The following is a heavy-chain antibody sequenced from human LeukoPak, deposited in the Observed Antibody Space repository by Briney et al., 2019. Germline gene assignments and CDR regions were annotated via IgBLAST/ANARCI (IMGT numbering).Heavy chain of an antibody. J-gene: IGHJ5*02. V-gene: IGHV3-7*04. D-gene: IGHD1-26*01. CDR1: GFTFTNYW. CDR3: GRGTSDT. Sequence: GGSLRLSCGFSGFTFTNYWMTWVRHAPGKGLEWVANIQQDGSGKHYVDSVKGRFTISRDNAKNSLYLQMNSLGPEDTAVYYCGRGTSDTLGQGTLVTVSS. CDR2: IQQDGSGK.